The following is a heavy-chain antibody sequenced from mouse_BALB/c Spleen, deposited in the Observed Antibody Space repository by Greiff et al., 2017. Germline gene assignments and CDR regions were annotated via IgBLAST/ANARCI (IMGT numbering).Heavy chain of an antibody. CDR3: ARRDADY. CDR2: INHSSGYT. Sequence: VQLQQSAAELARPGASVKMSCKASGYTFTSYTMYWVKQRPGQGLEWIGYINHSSGYTEYYQKFKEKTTLTADKSSSKMYMQLSSLTSEDSAVYYSARRDADYWGQGTTLTVSS. CDR1: GYTFTSYT. J-gene: IGHJ2*01. V-gene: IGHV1-4*02.